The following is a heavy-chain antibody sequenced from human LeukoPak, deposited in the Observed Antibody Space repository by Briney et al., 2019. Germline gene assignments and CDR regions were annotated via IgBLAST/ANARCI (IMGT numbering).Heavy chain of an antibody. CDR2: ISDRGDSA. CDR1: GFTFSIYA. D-gene: IGHD3-22*01. J-gene: IGHJ4*02. V-gene: IGHV3-23*01. CDR3: TNVDYYDSRGSYEIIGY. Sequence: GGSLRLSCAASGFTFSIYAMSWVRQAPGKGLEWGSGISDRGDSAYYADSVKGRFTISRDNPKNTLYQHLNRLRAEATAVYYCTNVDYYDSRGSYEIIGYWGQGTLVTVPS.